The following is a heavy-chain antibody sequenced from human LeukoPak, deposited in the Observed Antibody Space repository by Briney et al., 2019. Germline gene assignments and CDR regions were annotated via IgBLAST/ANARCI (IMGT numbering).Heavy chain of an antibody. CDR3: ARVTYDNWFDP. Sequence: SETLSLTCAVSGGSISRSHWWSWVRQPPGKGLEWLAEIYNSGSTNYNPSLKSRLTISEDKSKNQSSLKLSSVTAADTAVYYCARVTYDNWFDPWGQGTLVTVSS. CDR1: GGSISRSHW. J-gene: IGHJ5*02. CDR2: IYNSGST. V-gene: IGHV4-4*02.